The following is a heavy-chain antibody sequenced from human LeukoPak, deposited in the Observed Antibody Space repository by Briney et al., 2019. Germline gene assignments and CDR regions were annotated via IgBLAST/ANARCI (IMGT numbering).Heavy chain of an antibody. J-gene: IGHJ3*02. D-gene: IGHD3-22*01. V-gene: IGHV3-21*01. Sequence: GGSLRLSCVASGFTFSSYSMNWVRQAPGKGLEWVSSISSSSSYIYYADSVKGRFTISRDNAKNSLYLQMNSLRAEDTAVYYCASYSSGYRKDAFDIWGQGTMVTVSS. CDR1: GFTFSSYS. CDR3: ASYSSGYRKDAFDI. CDR2: ISSSSSYI.